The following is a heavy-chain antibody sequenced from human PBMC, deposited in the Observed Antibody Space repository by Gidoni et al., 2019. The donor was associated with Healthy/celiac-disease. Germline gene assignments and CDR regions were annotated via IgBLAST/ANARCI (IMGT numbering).Heavy chain of an antibody. CDR1: GGSISSYY. CDR2: IYYSGST. D-gene: IGHD6-13*01. CDR3: ARNSPLAAAGTSYYYYYMDV. Sequence: QVQLQESGPGLVKPAETLSLTCTVSGGSISSYYWSWIRQPPGQGLEWIGYIYYSGSTNYNPSLKSRVTISVDTSKNQFSLKLSSVTAADTAVYYCARNSPLAAAGTSYYYYYMDVWGKGTTVTVSS. V-gene: IGHV4-59*01. J-gene: IGHJ6*03.